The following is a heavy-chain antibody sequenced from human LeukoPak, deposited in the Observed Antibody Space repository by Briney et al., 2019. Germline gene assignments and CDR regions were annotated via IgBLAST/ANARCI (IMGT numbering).Heavy chain of an antibody. J-gene: IGHJ6*03. CDR2: IYYSGST. D-gene: IGHD3-10*01. Sequence: SETLSLTCTVSGGSISSYYWSWIRQPPGKGLEWIGYIYYSGSTNYNPSLKSRVTISVDTPKNQFSLKLSSVTAADTAVYYCARGVYYYGSGSYYNVVRYYYYYMDVWGKGTTVTVSS. V-gene: IGHV4-59*01. CDR1: GGSISSYY. CDR3: ARGVYYYGSGSYYNVVRYYYYYMDV.